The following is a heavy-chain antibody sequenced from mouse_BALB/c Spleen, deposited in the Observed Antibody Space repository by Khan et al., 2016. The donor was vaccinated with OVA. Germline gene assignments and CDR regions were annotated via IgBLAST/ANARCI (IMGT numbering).Heavy chain of an antibody. J-gene: IGHJ1*01. CDR1: GYTFTDYV. CDR2: IYTGSGTS. Sequence: QVQLKQSGPELVKPGASVKMSCKASGYTFTDYVITWVRQSTGQGLEWIGEIYTGSGTSYYNEKIKEKATMNADNYSHTSSMQLSSHTYDDSVVFCCARARNIGVWGAGTTVTVSS. V-gene: IGHV1-77*01. CDR3: ARARNIGV.